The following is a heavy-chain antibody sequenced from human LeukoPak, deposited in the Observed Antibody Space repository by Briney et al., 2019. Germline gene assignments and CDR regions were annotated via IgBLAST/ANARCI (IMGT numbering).Heavy chain of an antibody. D-gene: IGHD3-22*01. V-gene: IGHV3-11*01. CDR2: ISSSGSTI. Sequence: GGSLRLSCAAPGFTVSSNYMSWVRQAPGKGLEWVSYISSSGSTIYYADSVKGRFTISRDNSKNTLYLQMNSLRAEDTAVYYCAKVRVDYYDSSGYYYIDYWGQGTLVTVSS. CDR1: GFTVSSNY. CDR3: AKVRVDYYDSSGYYYIDY. J-gene: IGHJ4*02.